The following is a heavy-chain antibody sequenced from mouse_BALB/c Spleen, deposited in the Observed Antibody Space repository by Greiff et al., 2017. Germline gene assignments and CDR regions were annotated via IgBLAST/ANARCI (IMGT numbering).Heavy chain of an antibody. Sequence: EVQLQQSGAELVRSGASVKLSCTASGFNIKDYYMHWVKQRPEQGLEWIGWIDPENGDTEYAPKLQGKATMTADTSSNTAYLQLSSLTSEDTAVYCCTYYDYDADYWGQGTTLTVSS. J-gene: IGHJ2*01. CDR2: IDPENGDT. V-gene: IGHV14-4*02. CDR3: TYYDYDADY. CDR1: GFNIKDYY. D-gene: IGHD2-4*01.